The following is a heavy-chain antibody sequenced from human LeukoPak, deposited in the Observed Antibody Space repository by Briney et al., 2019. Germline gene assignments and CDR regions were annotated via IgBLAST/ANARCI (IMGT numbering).Heavy chain of an antibody. CDR3: GWGYYYYYMDV. V-gene: IGHV4-59*01. J-gene: IGHJ6*03. Sequence: SETLSLTCTVSGGSISSYYWSWIRQPPGKGLEWIGYIYYSGSTNYNPSLKSRVTISVDTSKNQFSLKLSSVTAADTAVYYCGWGYYYYYMDVWGIGTTVTVSS. D-gene: IGHD3-16*01. CDR1: GGSISSYY. CDR2: IYYSGST.